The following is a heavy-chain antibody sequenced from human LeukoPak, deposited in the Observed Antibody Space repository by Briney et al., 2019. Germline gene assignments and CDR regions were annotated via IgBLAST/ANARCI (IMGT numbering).Heavy chain of an antibody. CDR1: GFTFSNFA. D-gene: IGHD2-21*01. CDR2: ISGGGAYT. J-gene: IGHJ6*03. V-gene: IGHV3-23*01. CDR3: AKDSGGIPDYYMDV. Sequence: GGSLRLSCAASGFTFSNFAMSWVRQAPGKGLEWVSTISGGGAYTYYADSVKGRFTISRDNSKNTLYLQMNSLRAEDTAVYYCAKDSGGIPDYYMDVWGKGTTVTVSS.